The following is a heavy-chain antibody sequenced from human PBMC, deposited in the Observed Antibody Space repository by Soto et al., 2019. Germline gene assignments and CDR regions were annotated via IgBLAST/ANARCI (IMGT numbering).Heavy chain of an antibody. J-gene: IGHJ4*02. CDR2: IWYDGSNK. Sequence: QVQLVESGGGVVQPGRSLRLSCAASGFTFSSYGMHWVRQAPGKGLEWVAVIWYDGSNKYYADSVKGRFTISRDNSKNTLYLQMNSLRAEYTAVYYCARDSWSNYYDSSGYYDYWGQGTLVTVSS. CDR3: ARDSWSNYYDSSGYYDY. V-gene: IGHV3-33*01. D-gene: IGHD3-22*01. CDR1: GFTFSSYG.